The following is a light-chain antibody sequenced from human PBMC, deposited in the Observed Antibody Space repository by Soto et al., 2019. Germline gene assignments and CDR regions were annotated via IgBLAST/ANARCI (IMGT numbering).Light chain of an antibody. V-gene: IGKV3-15*01. CDR1: QSVSNN. Sequence: ELVMTQSPATLSLSPGERATLSFMASQSVSNNYLAWYQQKPGQAPRLLIHGASTRAPGFPARFSGSGSGTDFTLTISSLQSEDFAVYYCQQYDNWPWTFGQGTKVDIK. CDR3: QQYDNWPWT. J-gene: IGKJ1*01. CDR2: GAS.